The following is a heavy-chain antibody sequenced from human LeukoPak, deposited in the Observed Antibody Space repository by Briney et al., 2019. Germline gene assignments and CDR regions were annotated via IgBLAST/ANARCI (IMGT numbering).Heavy chain of an antibody. D-gene: IGHD6-19*01. V-gene: IGHV3-23*01. CDR3: AKHSGSSGWYNDY. Sequence: GGSLRLSCAASGLAFSSFAMGWVRQAPGKGLEWVSGISGSGGKTYYADSVKGRFTISRDNSKNTLYLQMNSLRAEDTAVYYCAKHSGSSGWYNDYWGQGTLVTVSS. CDR2: ISGSGGKT. CDR1: GLAFSSFA. J-gene: IGHJ4*02.